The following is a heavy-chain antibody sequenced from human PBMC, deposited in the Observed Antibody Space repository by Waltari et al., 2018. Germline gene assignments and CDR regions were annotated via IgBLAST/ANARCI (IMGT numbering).Heavy chain of an antibody. Sequence: QLQLQESGPGLVKPSETLSLTCTVSGGSISSSSYYWGWIRQPPGKGLEWIGSIYYSGSTYYNPSRKRRVAISVDTSKNQFALKLSSVTAADTAVYYCVRHEAPIAAFGVWGQGTLVTVSS. V-gene: IGHV4-39*01. CDR1: GGSISSSSYY. D-gene: IGHD6-6*01. CDR3: VRHEAPIAAFGV. CDR2: IYYSGST. J-gene: IGHJ4*02.